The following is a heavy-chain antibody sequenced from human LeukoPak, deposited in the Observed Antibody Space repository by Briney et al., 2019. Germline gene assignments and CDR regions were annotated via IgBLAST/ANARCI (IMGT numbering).Heavy chain of an antibody. J-gene: IGHJ4*02. CDR1: GFTVSSNY. CDR3: ANRKDYGNYHFEY. CDR2: IYSGGST. Sequence: PGGSLRLSCAASGFTVSSNYMSWVRQAPLQWLQWVSVIYSGGSTYYADSVKGRFTISRDNSKNTLYLQMNSLRAEDTAVYYCANRKDYGNYHFEYWGQGTLVTVSS. V-gene: IGHV3-53*01. D-gene: IGHD4-17*01.